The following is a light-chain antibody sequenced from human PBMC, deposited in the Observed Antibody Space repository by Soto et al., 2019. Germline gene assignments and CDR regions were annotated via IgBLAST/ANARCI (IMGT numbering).Light chain of an antibody. CDR3: QQRSSWPPFT. V-gene: IGKV3-11*01. CDR1: QSVNSY. J-gene: IGKJ3*01. CDR2: DAS. Sequence: EIVLTQSPATLSLSPGERATLSCRASQSVNSYLAWYQQKPGQAPRLLIYDASNRATGIPARFSGSGSGTDFTLTISSLEPEDFAVYYCQQRSSWPPFTFGPGTKVDIK.